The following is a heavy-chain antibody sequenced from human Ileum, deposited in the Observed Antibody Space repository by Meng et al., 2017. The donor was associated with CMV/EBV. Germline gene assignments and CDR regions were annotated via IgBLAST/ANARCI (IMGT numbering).Heavy chain of an antibody. Sequence: QVQLQESGPGLVKSSETLSLTCTVSGTSITRNDWVWIRQTPGGGLEWIGNIYYGGTPTYNPSFMSRVTISVDPSKNQFSLKVPSVTSADTAVYFCATSLQYRWYYLEFLGQGTLVTVSS. V-gene: IGHV4-59*03. CDR3: ATSLQYRWYYLEF. J-gene: IGHJ4*02. CDR2: IYYGGTP. D-gene: IGHD3-16*02. CDR1: GTSITRND.